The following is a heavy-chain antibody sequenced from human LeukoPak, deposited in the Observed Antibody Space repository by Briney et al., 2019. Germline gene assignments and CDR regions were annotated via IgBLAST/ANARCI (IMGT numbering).Heavy chain of an antibody. Sequence: GGSLRLSCAASGFTFSSYGMHWVRQAPGKGLEWVAVISYDGSNKYYADSVKGRFTISRDNSKNTLYLQMNSLRAEDTAVYYCARVGSLRYFDWSFDYRGQGTLVTVSS. CDR2: ISYDGSNK. J-gene: IGHJ4*02. CDR1: GFTFSSYG. D-gene: IGHD3-9*01. CDR3: ARVGSLRYFDWSFDY. V-gene: IGHV3-30*03.